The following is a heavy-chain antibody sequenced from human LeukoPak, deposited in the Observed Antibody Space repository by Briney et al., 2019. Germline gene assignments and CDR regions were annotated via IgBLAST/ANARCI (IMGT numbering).Heavy chain of an antibody. Sequence: ASVKVSCKASGYTFTSYYMHWVRQAPGQGLEWMGIINPSSGSTSYAQKFQGRVTMTRDTSTSTVYMELSSLRSEDTAVYYCARGPHSRANYYYYGMDVWGQGTTVTVSS. CDR3: ARGPHSRANYYYYGMDV. V-gene: IGHV1-46*01. CDR2: INPSSGST. J-gene: IGHJ6*02. CDR1: GYTFTSYY.